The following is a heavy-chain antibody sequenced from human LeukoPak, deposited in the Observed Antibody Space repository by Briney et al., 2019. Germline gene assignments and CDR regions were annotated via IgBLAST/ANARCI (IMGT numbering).Heavy chain of an antibody. CDR1: GYTLTELS. J-gene: IGHJ4*02. D-gene: IGHD1-26*01. CDR2: FDPEDGET. Sequence: AASVKVSCKVSGYTLTELSMHWVRQAPGKGLEWMGGFDPEDGETIYAQKFQGRVTMTEDTSTDTAYMELSSLRSEDTAVYYCATIKKASYGSFDYWGQGTLVTVSS. CDR3: ATIKKASYGSFDY. V-gene: IGHV1-24*01.